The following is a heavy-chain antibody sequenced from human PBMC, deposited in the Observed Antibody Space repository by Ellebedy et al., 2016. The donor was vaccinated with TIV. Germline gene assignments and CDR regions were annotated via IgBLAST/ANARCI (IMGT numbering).Heavy chain of an antibody. CDR1: GYTFSTYW. CDR2: IYPGDSDT. D-gene: IGHD4-17*01. Sequence: GESLKISCKGFGYTFSTYWNGWVRQMPGKGLEWMGIIYPGDSDTRYSPSFQGQVTMSADKSVSTAFLQWSSLEASDTGIYYCARQTTADHFHYAMDVWGQGTTVTVSS. CDR3: ARQTTADHFHYAMDV. J-gene: IGHJ6*02. V-gene: IGHV5-51*01.